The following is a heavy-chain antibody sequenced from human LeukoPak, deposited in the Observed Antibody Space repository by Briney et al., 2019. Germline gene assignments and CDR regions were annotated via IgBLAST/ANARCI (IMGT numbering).Heavy chain of an antibody. V-gene: IGHV3-11*04. CDR3: VRAPATNEWRCMDY. CDR2: ISRGGNSI. CDR1: GFTVSSNY. D-gene: IGHD2-8*02. Sequence: GGSLRLSCAASGFTVSSNYMSWVRQAPGKGLEWVSSISRGGNSIYYADSVRGRFTISRDNAKNSLYLQMNSLRAEDTGVYYCVRAPATNEWRCMDYWGQGTLVTVSS. J-gene: IGHJ4*02.